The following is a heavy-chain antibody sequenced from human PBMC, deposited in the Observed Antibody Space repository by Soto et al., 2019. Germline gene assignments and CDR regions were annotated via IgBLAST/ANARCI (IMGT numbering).Heavy chain of an antibody. CDR1: GFTFRTYA. D-gene: IGHD2-2*01. J-gene: IGHJ4*02. Sequence: GGSLRLSCTGSGFTFRTYAMAWVRQTPGKGLEWVSATTCGGGSTYHADSVKGRFTISRDNSQNTLYLQMDSLRAEDTAVYYCAKGSAIASPYYFDFWGQGTPVTVSS. V-gene: IGHV3-23*01. CDR2: TTCGGGST. CDR3: AKGSAIASPYYFDF.